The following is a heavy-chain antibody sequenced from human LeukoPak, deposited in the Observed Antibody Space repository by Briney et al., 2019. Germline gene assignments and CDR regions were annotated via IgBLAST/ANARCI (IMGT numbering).Heavy chain of an antibody. CDR3: ARARDGSYDY. CDR2: ISSTSRTV. CDR1: GFTFTSTS. V-gene: IGHV3-48*02. J-gene: IGHJ4*02. D-gene: IGHD1-26*01. Sequence: GGSLRLSCAASGFTFTSTSMNWVRQAPGKGLEWISYISSTSRTVHYADSVKGRFTISRDNAKNSLYLQMNSLRDEDTAVYYCARARDGSYDYWGQGTLVTVSS.